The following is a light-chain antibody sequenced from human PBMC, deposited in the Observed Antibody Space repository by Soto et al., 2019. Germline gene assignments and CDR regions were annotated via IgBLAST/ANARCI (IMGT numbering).Light chain of an antibody. Sequence: ERGMTQSPSTLALSPGERATIXXRASQNLGTLYVAWVQQKSGKAPRVXRYRASRRATCSPDMFTGSGAVTYFTLTINRVEPEAFAVYLCPQYAGATLTFGQGTKVEI. V-gene: IGKV3-20*01. CDR3: PQYAGATLT. CDR2: RAS. J-gene: IGKJ1*01. CDR1: QNLGTLY.